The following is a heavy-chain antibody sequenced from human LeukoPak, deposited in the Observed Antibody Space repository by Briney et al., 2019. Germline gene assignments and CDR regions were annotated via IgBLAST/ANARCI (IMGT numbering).Heavy chain of an antibody. Sequence: GGSLILSCAASGIAFSNYWMHWVRQAPGRGLLWVSLINSYGITYYADSVKGRFTVSRDNAKNTVYLQMNSLRAEDTAVYYCAGGLGGSGDYWGQGALVTVSS. J-gene: IGHJ4*02. D-gene: IGHD3-16*01. V-gene: IGHV3-74*01. CDR2: INSYGIT. CDR1: GIAFSNYW. CDR3: AGGLGGSGDY.